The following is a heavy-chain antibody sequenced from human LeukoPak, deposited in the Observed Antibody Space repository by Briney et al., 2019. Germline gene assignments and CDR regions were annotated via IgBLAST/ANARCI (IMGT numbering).Heavy chain of an antibody. D-gene: IGHD2-8*01. CDR3: ARALIGYYFDY. J-gene: IGHJ4*02. V-gene: IGHV3-30*03. CDR1: GFTFSSYG. Sequence: GGSLRLSCAASGFTFSSYGMHWVRQAPGKGLEWVAVISYDGSNKYYADSVKGRFTISRDNSKNTLYLQMNSLRAEDTAVYYCARALIGYYFDYWGQGTLVTVSS. CDR2: ISYDGSNK.